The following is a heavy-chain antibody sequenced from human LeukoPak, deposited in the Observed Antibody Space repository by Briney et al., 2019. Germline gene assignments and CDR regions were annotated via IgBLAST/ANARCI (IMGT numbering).Heavy chain of an antibody. D-gene: IGHD3-9*01. CDR2: ISGSGGST. Sequence: GGSLRLSCAASGFTFSSYGMSWVRQAPGKGLEWVSAISGSGGSTYYADSVKGRFTISRDNSKNTLYLQMNSLRAEDTAVYYCAKDYYDILTGYYTVWGQGTLVTVSS. CDR3: AKDYYDILTGYYTV. J-gene: IGHJ4*02. V-gene: IGHV3-23*01. CDR1: GFTFSSYG.